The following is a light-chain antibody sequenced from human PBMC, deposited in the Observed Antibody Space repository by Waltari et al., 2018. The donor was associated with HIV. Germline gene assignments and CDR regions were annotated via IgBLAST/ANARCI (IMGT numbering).Light chain of an antibody. CDR2: DTS. J-gene: IGKJ3*01. Sequence: DIQMTQSPSPLSASVGDRDTISCAASPNMDNFLSWYQQTQWKGPRLLIYDTSDVQSGVRSRFSDSVSGTDFTLTISSLQPEDFATYFCLQSFITPLTFGPGTKVDVK. V-gene: IGKV1-39*01. CDR1: PNMDNF. CDR3: LQSFITPLT.